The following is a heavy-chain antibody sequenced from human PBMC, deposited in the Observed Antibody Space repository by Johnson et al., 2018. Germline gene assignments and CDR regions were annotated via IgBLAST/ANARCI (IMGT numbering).Heavy chain of an antibody. CDR3: ARGTTVVTNYHYGMDV. J-gene: IGHJ6*02. D-gene: IGHD4-23*01. CDR1: GFSFSDHY. V-gene: IGHV3-72*01. Sequence: EVQLVESGGGLVQPGGSLRLSCAASGFSFSDHYMDWVRQAPGKGLEWVARIRNKAKSYTTEYAASVIGRFTISRVDSKNSVWLQMNSLKTEDTAVYYCARGTTVVTNYHYGMDVWGPGTAVIVSS. CDR2: IRNKAKSYTT.